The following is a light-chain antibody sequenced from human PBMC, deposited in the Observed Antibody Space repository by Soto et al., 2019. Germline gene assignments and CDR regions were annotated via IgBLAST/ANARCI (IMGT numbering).Light chain of an antibody. Sequence: ESVLKPSPGTLSLSPGKKATITCRPSQSVSSRYLAWYQQKPGQAPRLLIYGASNRATGIPDRFSGSGSGTDFTLTISRLEPEDFAVYFCQQYGSSPPFTFGQGTKVDIK. CDR2: GAS. CDR3: QQYGSSPPFT. V-gene: IGKV3-20*01. J-gene: IGKJ2*01. CDR1: QSVSSRY.